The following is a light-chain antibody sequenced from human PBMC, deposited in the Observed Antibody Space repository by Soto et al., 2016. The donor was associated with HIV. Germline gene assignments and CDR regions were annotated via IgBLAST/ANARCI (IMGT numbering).Light chain of an antibody. CDR3: QVWDVSSDHVI. CDR1: NVGSKS. Sequence: SYVLTQPPSLSVAPRKTARITCGGNNVGSKSVHWYQQKPGQAPVLVVYDDSDRPSGIPERFSGSNSGNTATLTISRVEAGDEADYYCQVWDVSSDHVIFGGGTELTV. J-gene: IGLJ2*01. V-gene: IGLV3-21*03. CDR2: DDS.